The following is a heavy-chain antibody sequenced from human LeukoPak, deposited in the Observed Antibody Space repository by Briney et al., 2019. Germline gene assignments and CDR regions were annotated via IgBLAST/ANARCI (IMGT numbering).Heavy chain of an antibody. V-gene: IGHV3-23*01. J-gene: IGHJ4*02. CDR3: ARRSKRAAAGTGVPDY. CDR1: GFTLSSYA. Sequence: GGSLRLSCAASGFTLSSYAMSWVRQAPGKGLEWVSAISVSGNTYHADSVKGRFTISRDSSKNTLYLQMNRLRAEDMAVYYCARRSKRAAAGTGVPDYWGQGTLVTVSS. D-gene: IGHD6-13*01. CDR2: ISVSGNT.